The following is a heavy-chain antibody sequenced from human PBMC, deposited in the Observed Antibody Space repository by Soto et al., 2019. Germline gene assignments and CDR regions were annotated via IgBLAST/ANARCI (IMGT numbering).Heavy chain of an antibody. CDR3: ARSGELLHYYYYYGMDV. J-gene: IGHJ6*02. CDR2: INPNSGGT. Sequence: QVQLVQSGAEVKKPGASVKVSCKASGYTFTGYYMHWVRQAPGQGLEWMGWINPNSGGTNYAQKFQGWVTMTRDTSISTAYMELSRLSSDDTAVYYCARSGELLHYYYYYGMDVWGQGTTVTVSS. V-gene: IGHV1-2*04. D-gene: IGHD3-10*01. CDR1: GYTFTGYY.